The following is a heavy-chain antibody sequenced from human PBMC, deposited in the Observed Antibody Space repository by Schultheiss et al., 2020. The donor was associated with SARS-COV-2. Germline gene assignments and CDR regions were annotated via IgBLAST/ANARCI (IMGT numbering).Heavy chain of an antibody. CDR2: INGSATNT. CDR1: GFTFSSYA. J-gene: IGHJ6*03. Sequence: GESLKISCAASGFTFSSYAMHWVRQAPGKGLEWVSAINGSATNTYYADSVRGRFTISRDNAKNSLYLQMNSLRAEDTAVYYCATNVVVTAQNYYYYYMDVWGKGTTVTVSS. V-gene: IGHV3-21*04. CDR3: ATNVVVTAQNYYYYYMDV. D-gene: IGHD2-21*02.